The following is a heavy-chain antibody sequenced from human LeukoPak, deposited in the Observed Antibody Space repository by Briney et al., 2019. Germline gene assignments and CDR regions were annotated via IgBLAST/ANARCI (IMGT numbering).Heavy chain of an antibody. J-gene: IGHJ4*02. Sequence: SETLSLTCAVSGGPFSGYFWSWIRQSSGKGLEWIGEIHNSGTTNYNPSLNSRVTISEDTPKNQFYLNPSSVTAADTAVYYCARRYYYNLGSFSFDFRGQGTLVTVSS. CDR3: ARRYYYNLGSFSFDF. V-gene: IGHV4-34*01. CDR2: IHNSGTT. D-gene: IGHD3-10*01. CDR1: GGPFSGYF.